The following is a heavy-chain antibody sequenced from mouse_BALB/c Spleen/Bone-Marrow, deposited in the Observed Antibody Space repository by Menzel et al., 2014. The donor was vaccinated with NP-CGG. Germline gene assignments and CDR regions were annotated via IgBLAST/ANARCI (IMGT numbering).Heavy chain of an antibody. Sequence: QVQLQQSGAELARPGASVKLSCKASGYTFTSYWMQWVKQRPGQGLEWIGAIHPGDGDTRYTQKFKGKATLTADKSSSTAYMQLSSLASEDSAVYYCARRDYGIRENYYAMDYWGQGTSVTVSS. CDR3: ARRDYGIRENYYAMDY. D-gene: IGHD1-2*01. V-gene: IGHV1-87*01. CDR1: GYTFTSYW. CDR2: IHPGDGDT. J-gene: IGHJ4*01.